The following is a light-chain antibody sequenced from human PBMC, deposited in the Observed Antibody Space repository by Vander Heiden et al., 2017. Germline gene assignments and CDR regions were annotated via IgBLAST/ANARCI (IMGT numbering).Light chain of an antibody. CDR3: LFSSGGDVF. V-gene: IGLV7-46*01. CDR1: TGPVTNDHS. CDR2: ETA. Sequence: QTVVTQEPSLTVLPGNTVTFTCGSSTGPVTNDHSPFWFQQKSGQAPRTLIYETAKRESWTPARFAGSLLGDKAALTISGAQPEDEADYYCLFSSGGDVFFGGGTKLTVL. J-gene: IGLJ2*01.